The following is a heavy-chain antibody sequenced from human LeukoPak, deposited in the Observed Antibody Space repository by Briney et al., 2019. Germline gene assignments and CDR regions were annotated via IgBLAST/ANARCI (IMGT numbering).Heavy chain of an antibody. V-gene: IGHV3-43D*03. CDR3: AKGLDGSSWYTYFDY. D-gene: IGHD6-13*01. CDR1: GFTFDDYA. J-gene: IGHJ4*02. Sequence: PGGSLRLSCAASGFTFDDYAMHWVRQAPGKGLEWVSLISWDGGSTYYADSVKGRFTISRDNSKNSLYLQMNSLRAEDTALYYCAKGLDGSSWYTYFDYWGQGTLVTVSS. CDR2: ISWDGGST.